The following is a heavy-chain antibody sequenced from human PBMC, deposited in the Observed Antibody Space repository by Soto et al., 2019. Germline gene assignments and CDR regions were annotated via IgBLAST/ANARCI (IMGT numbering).Heavy chain of an antibody. CDR2: ISLYSDGT. CDR1: GYTFSNYG. J-gene: IGHJ5*02. Sequence: ASVKVSCKTSGYTFSNYGITCVRQAPGQPLEWLGWISLYSDGTNYAQKFQGRVSMTTDTSTATAYMELRSLRSDDTAVYYCARVVPGAEAWFGPWGQGTLVTVSS. D-gene: IGHD2-2*01. V-gene: IGHV1-18*01. CDR3: ARVVPGAEAWFGP.